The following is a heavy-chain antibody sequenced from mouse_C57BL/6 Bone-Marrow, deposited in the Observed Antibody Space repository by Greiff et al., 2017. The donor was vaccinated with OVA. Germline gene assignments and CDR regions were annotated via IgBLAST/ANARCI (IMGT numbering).Heavy chain of an antibody. CDR2: IYPGSGNT. V-gene: IGHV1-76*01. CDR3: ARWRWLPSAMDY. J-gene: IGHJ4*01. CDR1: GYTFTDYY. D-gene: IGHD2-3*01. Sequence: VQLQQSGAELVRPGASVKLSCKASGYTFTDYYINWVKQRPGQGLEWIARIYPGSGNTYYNEKFKGKATLTAEKSSSTAYMQLSSLTSEDSAVYFCARWRWLPSAMDYWGQGTSVTVSS.